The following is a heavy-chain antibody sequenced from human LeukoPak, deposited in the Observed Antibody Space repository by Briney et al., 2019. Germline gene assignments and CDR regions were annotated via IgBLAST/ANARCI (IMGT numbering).Heavy chain of an antibody. J-gene: IGHJ5*02. V-gene: IGHV4-59*12. CDR2: IYYSGST. CDR1: GGSISSYY. Sequence: PSETLSLTCTVSGGSISSYYWSWIRQPPGKGLEWIGYIYYSGSTNYNPSLKSRVTISVDTSKNQFSLKLSSVTAADTAVYYCARRDIILMVYATKTGYYVSGGWFDPWGQGTLVTVSS. CDR3: ARRDIILMVYATKTGYYVSGGWFDP. D-gene: IGHD2-8*01.